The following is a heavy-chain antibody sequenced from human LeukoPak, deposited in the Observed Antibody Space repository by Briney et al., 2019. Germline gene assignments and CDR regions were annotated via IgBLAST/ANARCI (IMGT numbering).Heavy chain of an antibody. CDR2: ISTSSSYI. V-gene: IGHV3-21*01. CDR3: ARDSVWRGPPIAVAGTDF. Sequence: GGSLRLSCAASGFTFSSYSMNWVRQAPGKGLEWVSSISTSSSYIYYADSMKGRFTISRDDAKNSLYLQMNNLRVEDTAVYYCARDSVWRGPPIAVAGTDFWGRGTLVTVSS. J-gene: IGHJ4*02. D-gene: IGHD6-19*01. CDR1: GFTFSSYS.